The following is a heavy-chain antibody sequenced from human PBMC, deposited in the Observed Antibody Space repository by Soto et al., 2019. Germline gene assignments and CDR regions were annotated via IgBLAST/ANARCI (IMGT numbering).Heavy chain of an antibody. V-gene: IGHV1-18*01. CDR3: ARERRWVPLLY. CDR2: VSAYNRNT. CDR1: GYTFSNYG. D-gene: IGHD1-1*01. J-gene: IGHJ4*02. Sequence: QVQLVQSGPEVKKPGASVKVSCKGSGYTFSNYGVTWVRQAPGQGLERLGWVSAYNRNTDYAQKFEDRATMTIDTSTNTAYLELRGLTPDDTAVYYCARERRWVPLLYWGQGTL.